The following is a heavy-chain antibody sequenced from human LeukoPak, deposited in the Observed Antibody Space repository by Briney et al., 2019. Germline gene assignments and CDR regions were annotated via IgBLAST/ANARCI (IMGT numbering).Heavy chain of an antibody. Sequence: PSETLSLTCTVSGGSISSYYWSWIRQPPGKGLEWIGYIYYSGSTNYNPSLKSRVTISVDTSKNQFSLKLSSVTAADTAVYYCAREGRIVVVPAAIPHYYYYYYMDVWGKGTTVTVSS. CDR2: IYYSGST. CDR1: GGSISSYY. CDR3: AREGRIVVVPAAIPHYYYYYYMDV. V-gene: IGHV4-59*12. D-gene: IGHD2-2*01. J-gene: IGHJ6*03.